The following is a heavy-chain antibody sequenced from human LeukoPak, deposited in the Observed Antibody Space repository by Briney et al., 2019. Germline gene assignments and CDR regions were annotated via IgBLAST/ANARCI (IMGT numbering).Heavy chain of an antibody. D-gene: IGHD3-22*01. Sequence: GGSLRLSCAASGFTVSSNFMSWVRQAPGKGLEWVSVIYSGGSTYYADSVKGRFTISRDNSKNTLYLQMNSLRAEDTAVYYCARPWQNYYDSAFDYWGQGTLVTVSS. CDR2: IYSGGST. CDR1: GFTVSSNF. J-gene: IGHJ4*02. CDR3: ARPWQNYYDSAFDY. V-gene: IGHV3-53*05.